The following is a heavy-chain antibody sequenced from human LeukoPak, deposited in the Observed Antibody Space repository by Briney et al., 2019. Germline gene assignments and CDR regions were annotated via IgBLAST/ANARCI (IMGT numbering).Heavy chain of an antibody. J-gene: IGHJ4*02. D-gene: IGHD1-7*01. CDR1: GGSISSGGYY. CDR2: IYYSGST. V-gene: IGHV4-31*03. CDR3: ARGVTGTFDY. Sequence: SETLSLTCTVSGGSISSGGYYWSWIRQHPGKGLEWIGYIYYSGSTNYNPSLKSRVTISVDTSKNQFSLKLSSVTAADTAVYYCARGVTGTFDYWGQGTLVTVSS.